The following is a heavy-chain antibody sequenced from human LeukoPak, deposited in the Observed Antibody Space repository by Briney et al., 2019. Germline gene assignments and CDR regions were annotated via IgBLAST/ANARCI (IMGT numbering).Heavy chain of an antibody. CDR2: IYTSWNP. J-gene: IGHJ5*02. CDR3: SRVSMVRGVIEVWWFDP. V-gene: IGHV4-4*07. Sequence: SETLSLTCTVSVGSFSSYYWSWIRQPAGKGLEWIGRIYTSWNPNYNPSLKSRVNISVDKSKNHPFLKLNSVTGAGTGAFYFSRVSMVRGVIEVWWFDPWGQGTLVSVSS. D-gene: IGHD3-10*01. CDR1: VGSFSSYY.